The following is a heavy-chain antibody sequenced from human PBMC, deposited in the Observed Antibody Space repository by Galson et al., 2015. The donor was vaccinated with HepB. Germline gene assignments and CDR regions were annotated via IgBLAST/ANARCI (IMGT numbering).Heavy chain of an antibody. CDR3: AKEGGEQLATTGHGMDV. J-gene: IGHJ6*02. D-gene: IGHD6-13*01. CDR1: GFTFSSYG. V-gene: IGHV3-33*06. Sequence: SLRLSCAASGFTFSSYGMNWVRQAPGKGLEWVAVIWYDGSNKYYADSVKGRFTVSRDNSKKTLYLQINSLRAEDTAVYYCAKEGGEQLATTGHGMDVWGQGTTVTVSS. CDR2: IWYDGSNK.